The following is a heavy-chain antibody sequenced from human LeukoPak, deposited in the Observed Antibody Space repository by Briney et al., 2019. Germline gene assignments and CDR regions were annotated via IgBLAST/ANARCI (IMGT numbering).Heavy chain of an antibody. CDR3: AKGPDPLYYYGSGSYYNFADVSYMDV. CDR2: TRYDGRTE. V-gene: IGHV3-30*02. J-gene: IGHJ6*03. Sequence: GGSLRLSCATSGFTLSSFGMYWVRQAPGKGLEWVAFTRYDGRTEYYADSVKGRSTISRDNSKNTLYLQMNSLRAEDTAVYYCAKGPDPLYYYGSGSYYNFADVSYMDVWGKGTTVTISS. CDR1: GFTLSSFG. D-gene: IGHD3-10*01.